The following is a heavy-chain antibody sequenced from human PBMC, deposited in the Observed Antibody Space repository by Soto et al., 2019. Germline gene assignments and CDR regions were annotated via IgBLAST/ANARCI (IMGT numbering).Heavy chain of an antibody. CDR2: IWYDGSNK. Sequence: QVQLVESGGGVVQPGRSLRLSCAASGFTFSSYGMHWVRQAPGKGLEWVAVIWYDGSNKYYADSVKGRFTISRDNSKNTLNLQMNSLRAEDTAVYYCARVDPGVRGVIKTNYYYYYMDVWGKGTPVTVSS. CDR3: ARVDPGVRGVIKTNYYYYYMDV. J-gene: IGHJ6*03. D-gene: IGHD3-10*01. V-gene: IGHV3-33*01. CDR1: GFTFSSYG.